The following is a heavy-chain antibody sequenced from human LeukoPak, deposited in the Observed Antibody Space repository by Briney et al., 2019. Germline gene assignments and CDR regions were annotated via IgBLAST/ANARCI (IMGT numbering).Heavy chain of an antibody. J-gene: IGHJ4*02. CDR1: GVTLSNYA. D-gene: IGHD4-17*01. Sequence: LSGRSLRLSCTASGVTLSNYAMHWVRRPPGRGLEWVAVISFDGTNKYYGDSVEGRFSVSRDNSKNTLYLQMNSLRPDDTAMYYCATDYGDYEPIDYWGQGTLVPVSS. CDR3: ATDYGDYEPIDY. V-gene: IGHV3-30*04. CDR2: ISFDGTNK.